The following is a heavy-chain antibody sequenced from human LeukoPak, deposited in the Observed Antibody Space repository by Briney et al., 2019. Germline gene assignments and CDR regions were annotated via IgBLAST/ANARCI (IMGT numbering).Heavy chain of an antibody. CDR3: AREVKADYYDSSGSFDY. J-gene: IGHJ4*02. CDR1: GYTFTSYY. V-gene: IGHV1-2*02. Sequence: ASVKVSCKASGYTFTSYYMHWVRQAPGQGLEWMGWINPNSGGTNYAQKFQGRVTMTRDTSISTAYMELSRLRSDDTAVYYCAREVKADYYDSSGSFDYWGQGTLVTVSS. CDR2: INPNSGGT. D-gene: IGHD3-22*01.